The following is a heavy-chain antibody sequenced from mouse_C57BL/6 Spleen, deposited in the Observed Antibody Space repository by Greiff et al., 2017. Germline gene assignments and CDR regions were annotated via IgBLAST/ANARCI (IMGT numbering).Heavy chain of an antibody. D-gene: IGHD2-2*01. V-gene: IGHV5-16*01. CDR3: ARDHGYDFDY. J-gene: IGHJ2*01. Sequence: EVMLVESEGGLVQPGSSMKLSCTASGFTFSDYYMAWVRQVPEKGLEWVANINYDGSSTYYLDSLKSRFIISRDNAKNILYLQMSSLKSEDTATYYCARDHGYDFDYWGQGTTLTVSS. CDR1: GFTFSDYY. CDR2: INYDGSST.